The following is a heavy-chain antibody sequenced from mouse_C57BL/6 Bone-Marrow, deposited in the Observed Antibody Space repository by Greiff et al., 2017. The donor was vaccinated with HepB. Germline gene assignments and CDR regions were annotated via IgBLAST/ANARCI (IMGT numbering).Heavy chain of an antibody. CDR2: IYPRSGNT. CDR1: GYTFTSYG. Sequence: VQGVESGAELARPGASVKLSCKASGYTFTSYGISWVKQRTGQGLEWIGEIYPRSGNTYYNEKFKGKATLTADKSSSTAYMELRSLTSEDSAVYFCASSVVKEFAYWGQGTLVTVSA. D-gene: IGHD1-1*01. J-gene: IGHJ3*01. V-gene: IGHV1-81*01. CDR3: ASSVVKEFAY.